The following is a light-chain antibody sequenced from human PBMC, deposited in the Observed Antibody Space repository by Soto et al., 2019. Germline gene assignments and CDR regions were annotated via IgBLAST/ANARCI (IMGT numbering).Light chain of an antibody. Sequence: QSVLTQPPSVSAAPGQKVTISCSGSSSNIGNNYVSWFQQLPGTAPKLLIYDSNKRPSGIPDRFSGSKSGTSATLDITGLQTGDEADYYCATWDRSVTGEVFGGGTKLTVL. V-gene: IGLV1-51*01. CDR3: ATWDRSVTGEV. CDR2: DSN. J-gene: IGLJ2*01. CDR1: SSNIGNNY.